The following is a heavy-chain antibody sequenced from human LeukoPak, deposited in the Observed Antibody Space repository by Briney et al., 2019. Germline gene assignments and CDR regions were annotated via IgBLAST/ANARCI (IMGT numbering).Heavy chain of an antibody. J-gene: IGHJ4*02. Sequence: GSLRLSCAASGFTVSNNDIKWVRQAPGKGLEWVSLIYSDGSAHYKDSVKGRFSISRDNSKNTVFLQMNSLGGEDTAVYYCARRSVPGRPGYWGQGTLVTVSS. V-gene: IGHV3-66*04. CDR1: GFTVSNND. CDR3: ARRSVPGRPGY. CDR2: IYSDGSA. D-gene: IGHD6-6*01.